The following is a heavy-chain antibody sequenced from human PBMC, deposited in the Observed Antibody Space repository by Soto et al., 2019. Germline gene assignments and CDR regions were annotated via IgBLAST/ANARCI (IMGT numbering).Heavy chain of an antibody. CDR3: AKDMKSAAAGSSYYLYNGMDV. J-gene: IGHJ6*02. D-gene: IGHD6-13*01. Sequence: QVQLVESGGGVVQPGGSLRLSCAASGFTFSTFVMHWVRQAPGGGLAWVAFISHDGGNKKYADSVMGRFTISRDNSKNTLYLQMNSLRAEDTAVYYCAKDMKSAAAGSSYYLYNGMDVWGQGTTVTVSS. CDR2: ISHDGGNK. V-gene: IGHV3-30*18. CDR1: GFTFSTFV.